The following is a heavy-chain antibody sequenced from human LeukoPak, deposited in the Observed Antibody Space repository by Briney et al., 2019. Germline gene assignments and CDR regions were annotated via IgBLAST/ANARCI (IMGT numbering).Heavy chain of an antibody. CDR2: IYYSGST. J-gene: IGHJ4*02. CDR1: GGSINGYY. V-gene: IGHV4-59*08. D-gene: IGHD2-15*01. Sequence: SETLSLTCTVSGGSINGYYWTWIRQPPGEGLDWIGYIYYSGSTKYNPSLKSRVTISVDTSKNQFSPKLSSVTAADTAVYYCARRYCYGGSCYSAHDYWGQGALVTVSS. CDR3: ARRYCYGGSCYSAHDY.